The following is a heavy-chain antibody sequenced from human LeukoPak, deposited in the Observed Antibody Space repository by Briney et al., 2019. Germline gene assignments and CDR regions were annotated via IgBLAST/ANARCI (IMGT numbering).Heavy chain of an antibody. CDR1: GFTFSSYE. CDR3: ARGRYYYDSSGYSGVDY. CDR2: INSSGSTI. D-gene: IGHD3-22*01. V-gene: IGHV3-48*03. Sequence: QPGGSLRLSCAASGFTFSSYEMNWVRQAPGKGLEWVSYINSSGSTIYYADSVKGRFTISRDNAKNSLYLQMNSLRAEDTAVYYCARGRYYYDSSGYSGVDYWGQGTLVTVSS. J-gene: IGHJ4*02.